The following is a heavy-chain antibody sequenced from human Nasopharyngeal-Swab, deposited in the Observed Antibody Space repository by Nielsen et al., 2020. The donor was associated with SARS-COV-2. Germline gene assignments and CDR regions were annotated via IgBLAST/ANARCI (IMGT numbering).Heavy chain of an antibody. D-gene: IGHD2-2*01. Sequence: WIRQPPGKGLEWVSAISGSGGSTYYADSVKGRFTISRDNSKNTLYLQMNSLRAEDTAVYYCAKDEYIVVVPAALRLDYWGQGTLVTVFS. J-gene: IGHJ4*02. V-gene: IGHV3-23*01. CDR3: AKDEYIVVVPAALRLDY. CDR2: ISGSGGST.